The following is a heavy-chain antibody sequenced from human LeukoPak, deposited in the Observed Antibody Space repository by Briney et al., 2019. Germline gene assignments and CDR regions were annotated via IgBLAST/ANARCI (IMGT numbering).Heavy chain of an antibody. CDR1: GGSLNGYY. V-gene: IGHV4-59*08. Sequence: SETLSLTCTVSGGSLNGYYWGWIRQPPGKGLECIGYIRSSEGTAHNDSLKSRLTISLDTSKNQFSLTLSSVTAADTAVYYCARHVYGEGMVVWGKGTTVTVSS. J-gene: IGHJ6*04. D-gene: IGHD4-17*01. CDR3: ARHVYGEGMVV. CDR2: IRSSEGT.